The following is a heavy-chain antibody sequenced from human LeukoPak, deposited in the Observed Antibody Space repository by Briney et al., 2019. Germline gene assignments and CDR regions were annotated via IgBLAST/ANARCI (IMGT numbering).Heavy chain of an antibody. J-gene: IGHJ4*02. CDR1: GFTFTSYS. CDR2: ISSNSGTYI. V-gene: IGHV3-21*01. CDR3: TRLTSGWPDF. D-gene: IGHD6-19*01. Sequence: GGSLRLSCAASGFTFTSYSMNWVRQAPGKGLERVSAISSNSGTYIYYADSVKGRFTIARDNAKSSVYLQMHSLRAEDTGVYYCTRLTSGWPDFWGQGTLVTVSS.